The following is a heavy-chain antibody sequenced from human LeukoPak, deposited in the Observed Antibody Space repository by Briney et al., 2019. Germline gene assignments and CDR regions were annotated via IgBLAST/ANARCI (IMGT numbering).Heavy chain of an antibody. Sequence: PGGSLRLSCAASGSTFNNYAMHWVRQAPGKGLEWVAVISNDESNKYYADSVKGRFTISGDNSKNALYVQMNSLRGEDTAVYYCARDWGDIAAGDLWYYGMDVWGQGTTVTVSS. J-gene: IGHJ6*02. D-gene: IGHD6-13*01. CDR1: GSTFNNYA. V-gene: IGHV3-30-3*01. CDR3: ARDWGDIAAGDLWYYGMDV. CDR2: ISNDESNK.